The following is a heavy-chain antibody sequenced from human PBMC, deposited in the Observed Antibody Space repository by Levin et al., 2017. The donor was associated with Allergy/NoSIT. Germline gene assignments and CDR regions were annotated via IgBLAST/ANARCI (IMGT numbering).Heavy chain of an antibody. CDR2: ISGSGGST. V-gene: IGHV3-23*01. Sequence: GESLKISCAASGFTFSSYAMSWVRQAPGKGLEWVSAISGSGGSTYYADSVKGRFTISRDNSKNTLYLQMNSLRAEDTAVYYCAKGSEVMGYWGQGTLVTVSS. J-gene: IGHJ4*02. D-gene: IGHD2-21*01. CDR1: GFTFSSYA. CDR3: AKGSEVMGY.